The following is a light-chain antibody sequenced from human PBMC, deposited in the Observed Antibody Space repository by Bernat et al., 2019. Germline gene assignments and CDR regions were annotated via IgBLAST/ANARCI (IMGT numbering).Light chain of an antibody. CDR3: CSCAGSPTYV. CDR1: SSDVGSYNR. J-gene: IGLJ1*01. V-gene: IGLV2-23*02. CDR2: DVN. Sequence: QSALTQPASVSGSPGQSITISCTGTSSDVGSYNRVSCYQQYPGKAPKLMIYDVNKRPSGVSDRFSGSKSGHTAYLTISGLQAEDEADYYCCSCAGSPTYVFGTGTKVTVL.